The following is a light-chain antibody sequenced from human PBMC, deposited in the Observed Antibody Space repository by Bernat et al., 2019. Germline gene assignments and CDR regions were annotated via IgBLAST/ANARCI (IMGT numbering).Light chain of an antibody. CDR2: ATS. J-gene: IGKJ2*03. CDR3: QHYGNSPRFS. Sequence: EIVLTQSPGTLSLSPGERATLSCRASQSVSSSYLAWYQQKPGQAPRLLIYATSNRATGFPDRFSGSGSGTDFTLTISRLEPEDFAVYYCQHYGNSPRFSFGQGTKLEIK. V-gene: IGKV3-20*01. CDR1: QSVSSSY.